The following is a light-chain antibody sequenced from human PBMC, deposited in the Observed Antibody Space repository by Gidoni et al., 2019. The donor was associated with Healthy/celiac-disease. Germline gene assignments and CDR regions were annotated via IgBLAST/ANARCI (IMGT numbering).Light chain of an antibody. CDR2: DES. CDR1: QDISNY. Sequence: DIQMTQSPASLSASVGDRATITCQASQDISNYLNWYQQKPGKAPKLLIYDESNLETGVPSRFTGSGSRTDFTFPNRGLQPKDIGTYYCKQGQSTFGGGTKVEIK. V-gene: IGKV1-33*01. CDR3: KQGQST. J-gene: IGKJ4*01.